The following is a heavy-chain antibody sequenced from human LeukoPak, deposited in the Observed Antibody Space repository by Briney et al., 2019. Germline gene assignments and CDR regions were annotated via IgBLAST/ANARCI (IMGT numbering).Heavy chain of an antibody. D-gene: IGHD6-19*01. CDR3: ARDSSGWDYYYYYMDV. CDR2: IYYSGST. V-gene: IGHV4-34*01. Sequence: PSETLSLTCAVYGGSFSGYYWSWIRQPPGKGLEWIGSIYYSGSTYYNPSLKSRVTISVDTSKNQFSLKLSSVTAADTAVYYCARDSSGWDYYYYYMDVWGKGTTVTVSS. J-gene: IGHJ6*03. CDR1: GGSFSGYY.